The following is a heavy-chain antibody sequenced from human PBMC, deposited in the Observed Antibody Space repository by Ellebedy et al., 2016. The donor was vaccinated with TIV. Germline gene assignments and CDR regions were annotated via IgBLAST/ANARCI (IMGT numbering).Heavy chain of an antibody. CDR1: GGTFSHYA. Sequence: AASVKVSCKASGGTFSHYAISWVRQAPGQGLEWMGGLIPFFGTPNYAQKFQGRVTITADESTSPAYMELSSLRSEDTALYYCARDRIGRQWLALFYWGQGTLVTVSS. CDR2: LIPFFGTP. CDR3: ARDRIGRQWLALFY. D-gene: IGHD6-19*01. V-gene: IGHV1-69*13. J-gene: IGHJ4*02.